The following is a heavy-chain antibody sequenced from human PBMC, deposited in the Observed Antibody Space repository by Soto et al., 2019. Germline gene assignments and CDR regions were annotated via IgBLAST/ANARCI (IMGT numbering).Heavy chain of an antibody. Sequence: GASVKVSCKASGGTFSSYAISWVRQAPGQGLEWMGGIIPIFGTANYAQKFQGRVTITADKSTSTAYMELSSLRSEDTAVYYCARARYCSSTSCYLYYGMDVWGQGTTVTVSS. CDR1: GGTFSSYA. CDR2: IIPIFGTA. CDR3: ARARYCSSTSCYLYYGMDV. V-gene: IGHV1-69*06. D-gene: IGHD2-2*01. J-gene: IGHJ6*02.